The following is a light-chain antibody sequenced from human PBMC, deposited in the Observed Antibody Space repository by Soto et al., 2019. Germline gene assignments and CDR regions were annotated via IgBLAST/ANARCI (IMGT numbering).Light chain of an antibody. CDR2: AAS. CDR3: QQSYSTPYT. J-gene: IGKJ2*01. Sequence: IQLTQSPSSLSASVGDRVNITCRASQTISTYLNWYQQKPGKAPKLLMYAASSLESGVPSRFSGSGSGTDFTPSISSLQPEDFAAYYCQQSYSTPYTFGQGTKLEI. V-gene: IGKV1-39*01. CDR1: QTISTY.